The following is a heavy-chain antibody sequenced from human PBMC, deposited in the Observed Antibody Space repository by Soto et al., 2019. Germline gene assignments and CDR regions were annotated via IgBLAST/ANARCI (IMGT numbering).Heavy chain of an antibody. CDR1: GFTFSSYA. V-gene: IGHV3-23*01. CDR3: AKKWNWNYIDY. CDR2: ISGPDGST. Sequence: GGSLRLSCAASGFTFSSYAMSWVRQAPGKGLEWVSAISGPDGSTYYADSVKGRFTISRDNSKNMLYLQMNSLRAEDTAVYYCAKKWNWNYIDYWGQGTLVTVSS. J-gene: IGHJ4*02. D-gene: IGHD1-7*01.